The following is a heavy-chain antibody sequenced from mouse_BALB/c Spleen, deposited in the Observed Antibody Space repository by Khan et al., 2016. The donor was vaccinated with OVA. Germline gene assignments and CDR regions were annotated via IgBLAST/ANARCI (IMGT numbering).Heavy chain of an antibody. CDR2: IDPANGNT. CDR3: ADSLLLYARDY. D-gene: IGHD1-2*01. J-gene: IGHJ4*01. CDR1: GFNIKDTY. V-gene: IGHV14-3*02. Sequence: VQLQQSGAELMKPGASVKLSCTVSGFNIKDTYMHWVKQRPEQGLEWIGRIDPANGNTKYDPKFQGKATMTADTSSNTAYLQLSSLTSDDTAVYYCADSLLLYARDYWGQGTSVAVSS.